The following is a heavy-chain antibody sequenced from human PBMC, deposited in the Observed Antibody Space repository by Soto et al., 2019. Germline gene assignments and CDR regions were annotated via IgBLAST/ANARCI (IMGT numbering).Heavy chain of an antibody. CDR2: ISSSSSYI. J-gene: IGHJ4*02. CDR1: GFTFSSYS. Sequence: GGSLRLSCAASGFTFSSYSMNWVRQAPGKGPEWVSSISSSSSYIYYADSVKGRFTISRDNAKNSLYLQMNSLRAEDTAVYYCAREANRRSGSYAALDYWGQGTLVTVSS. CDR3: AREANRRSGSYAALDY. V-gene: IGHV3-21*01. D-gene: IGHD1-26*01.